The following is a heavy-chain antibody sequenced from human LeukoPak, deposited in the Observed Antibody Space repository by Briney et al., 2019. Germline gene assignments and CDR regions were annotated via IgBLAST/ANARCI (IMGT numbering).Heavy chain of an antibody. D-gene: IGHD2-2*01. CDR3: AKAYCSSTSCYGDYFDY. CDR2: ISGSGGST. CDR1: GFTFSSYA. Sequence: GGSLRLSCAASGFTFSSYAMSWVRQAPGKGLEWVSAISGSGGSTYYADSVKGRFTISRDNSKNTLYLQMNSLRAEDTAVCYCAKAYCSSTSCYGDYFDYWGQGTLVTVSS. J-gene: IGHJ4*02. V-gene: IGHV3-23*01.